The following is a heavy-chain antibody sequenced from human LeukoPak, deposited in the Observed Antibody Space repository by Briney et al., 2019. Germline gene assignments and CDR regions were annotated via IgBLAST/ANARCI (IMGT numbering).Heavy chain of an antibody. J-gene: IGHJ6*03. CDR1: GFTFSNYW. D-gene: IGHD2-2*03. V-gene: IGHV3-7*01. CDR2: IKQDGSEK. CDR3: ARDNGYCSSTSCYHYYMDV. Sequence: PGGSLRLSCAASGFTFSNYWMSWVRQAPGKGLEWVANIKQDGSEKYYVDSVKGRFTFSRDSAKNSLSLQMNSLRADDTAVYYCARDNGYCSSTSCYHYYMDVWGKGTTVTVSS.